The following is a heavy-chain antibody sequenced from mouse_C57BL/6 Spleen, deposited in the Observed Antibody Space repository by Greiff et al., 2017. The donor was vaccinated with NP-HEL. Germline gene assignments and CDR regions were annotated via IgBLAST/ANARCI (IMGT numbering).Heavy chain of an antibody. Sequence: EVKLMESGGGLVKPGGSLKLSCAASGFTFSSYTMSWVRQTPEKRLEWVATISGGGGNTYYPDSVKGRFTISRDNAKNTLYLQMSSLRSEDTALYYCAIYYDYDHYFDYWGQGTTLTVSS. CDR1: GFTFSSYT. CDR2: ISGGGGNT. CDR3: AIYYDYDHYFDY. D-gene: IGHD2-4*01. J-gene: IGHJ2*01. V-gene: IGHV5-9*01.